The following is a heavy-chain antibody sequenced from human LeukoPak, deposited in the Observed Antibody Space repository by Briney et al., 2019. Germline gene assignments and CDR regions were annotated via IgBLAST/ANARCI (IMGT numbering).Heavy chain of an antibody. V-gene: IGHV4-61*01. J-gene: IGHJ4*02. CDR3: AGGGDSSGYYLVDY. Sequence: PSETLSLTCTVSGGSVSSGSYYWSWIRQPPGKGLEWIGYIYYSGSTNYNPSLKSRVTISVDTSKNQFSLKLSSVTAADTAVYYCAGGGDSSGYYLVDYWGQGTLVTVSS. D-gene: IGHD3-22*01. CDR1: GGSVSSGSYY. CDR2: IYYSGST.